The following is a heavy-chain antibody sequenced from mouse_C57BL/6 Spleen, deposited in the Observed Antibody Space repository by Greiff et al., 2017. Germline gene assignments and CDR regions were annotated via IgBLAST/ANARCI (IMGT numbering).Heavy chain of an antibody. CDR2: INPRSGYT. V-gene: IGHV1-7*01. D-gene: IGHD1-1*01. J-gene: IGHJ2*01. Sequence: QVQLQQSGAELAKPGASVKLSCKASGYTFTSYCMHWVKQRPGPGLEWIGYINPRSGYTKYNQKFKDKAPLTADKSSRKAYMQLSSLTYEDEAVYYWSKTTVVAGSDYWGQGTTLTVSS. CDR1: GYTFTSYC. CDR3: SKTTVVAGSDY.